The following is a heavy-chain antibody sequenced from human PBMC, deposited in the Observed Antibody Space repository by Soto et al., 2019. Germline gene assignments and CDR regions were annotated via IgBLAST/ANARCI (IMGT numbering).Heavy chain of an antibody. V-gene: IGHV4-59*08. CDR1: GGSISSYY. D-gene: IGHD3-3*01. CDR2: IYYSGST. Sequence: SETLSLTCTVSGGSISSYYWSWIRQPPGKGLEWIGYIYYSGSTNYNPSLKSRVTISVDTSKNQFSLKLSSVTAADTAVYYCARQPLRFLEWGWLDPWGQGTLVTVSS. J-gene: IGHJ5*02. CDR3: ARQPLRFLEWGWLDP.